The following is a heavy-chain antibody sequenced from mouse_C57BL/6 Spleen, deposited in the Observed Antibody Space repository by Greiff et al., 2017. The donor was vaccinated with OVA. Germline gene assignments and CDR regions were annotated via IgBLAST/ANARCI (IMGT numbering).Heavy chain of an antibody. Sequence: VQLQQPGAELVMPGASVKLSCKASGYTFTSYWMHWVKQRPGQGLEWIGEIDPSDSYTNYNQKFKGKSTLTVDKSSRTAYMQLSSLTSEDSAVYYCAKITGTGYFGDWGQGTTLTVSS. CDR3: AKITGTGYFGD. D-gene: IGHD4-1*01. V-gene: IGHV1-69*01. CDR2: IDPSDSYT. J-gene: IGHJ2*01. CDR1: GYTFTSYW.